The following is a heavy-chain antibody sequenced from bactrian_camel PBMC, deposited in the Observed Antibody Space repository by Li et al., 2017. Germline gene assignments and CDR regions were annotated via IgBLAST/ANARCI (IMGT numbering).Heavy chain of an antibody. J-gene: IGHJ4*01. D-gene: IGHD7*01. Sequence: HVQLVESGGGLVQPGGSLRLSCASSEPAFSRRCMGWFRQAPGKEREEVAQKTTSSGSTSYADSVKGRFTISQDNAKNTLYLQMNSLKPEDTGMYYCAAQRKGQGTQVTVS. V-gene: IGHV3S1*01. CDR2: KTTSSGST. CDR1: EPAFSRRC.